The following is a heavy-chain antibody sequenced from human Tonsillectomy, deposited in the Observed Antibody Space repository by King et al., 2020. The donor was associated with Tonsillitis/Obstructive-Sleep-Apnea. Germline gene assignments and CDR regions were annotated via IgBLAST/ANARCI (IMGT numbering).Heavy chain of an antibody. D-gene: IGHD4-11*01. CDR2: INDSGFT. Sequence: VQLQQWGAGLLKPSETLSLTCGVYGGSFSGYYWSWIRQSPEKGLEWIGEINDSGFTNYNPSLESRVPISLDTSNNQISLKLNSVTAADTAIYYCARRAYSNYGFYYYYMDVWGKGTTVTVSS. J-gene: IGHJ6*03. CDR1: GGSFSGYY. CDR3: ARRAYSNYGFYYYYMDV. V-gene: IGHV4-34*01.